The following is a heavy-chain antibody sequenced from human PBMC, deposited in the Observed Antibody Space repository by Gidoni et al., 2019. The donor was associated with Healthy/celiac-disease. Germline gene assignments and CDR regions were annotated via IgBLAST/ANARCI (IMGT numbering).Heavy chain of an antibody. CDR1: GYSFTSYW. CDR3: ARHHRVAVAGTIPNWFDP. CDR2: IYPGDSDT. J-gene: IGHJ5*02. Sequence: EVQLVQSGAEVKKPGESLKISCKGSGYSFTSYWIGWVRQMPGKGLEWMGIIYPGDSDTRYSPSFQGQVTISAAKSISTAYLQWSSLKASDTAMYYCARHHRVAVAGTIPNWFDPWGQGTLVTVSS. V-gene: IGHV5-51*01. D-gene: IGHD6-19*01.